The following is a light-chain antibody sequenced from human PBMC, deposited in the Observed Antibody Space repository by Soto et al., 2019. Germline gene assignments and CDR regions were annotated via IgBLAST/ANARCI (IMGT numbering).Light chain of an antibody. Sequence: DIQMTQSPSSLSASVGDRVTITCRTSQDISNYLAWYQQKPGKVPKLLIYAASTLQSGVPSRFSGGGSGTDFTLTISSLQPEDVATCYCQKYNSAPRTFGGGTKVEIQ. V-gene: IGKV1-27*01. CDR3: QKYNSAPRT. J-gene: IGKJ4*01. CDR2: AAS. CDR1: QDISNY.